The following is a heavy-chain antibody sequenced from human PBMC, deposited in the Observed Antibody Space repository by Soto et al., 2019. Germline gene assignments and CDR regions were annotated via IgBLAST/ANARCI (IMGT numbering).Heavy chain of an antibody. V-gene: IGHV4-39*01. Sequence: PSETLSLTCTVSGGSISSSSYYWGWIRQPPGKGLEWIGSIYYSGSTYYNPSLKSRVTISVDTSKNQFSLKLSSVTAADTAVYYCARPSIAAAGTIDYWGQGALVTVSS. J-gene: IGHJ4*02. D-gene: IGHD6-13*01. CDR3: ARPSIAAAGTIDY. CDR1: GGSISSSSYY. CDR2: IYYSGST.